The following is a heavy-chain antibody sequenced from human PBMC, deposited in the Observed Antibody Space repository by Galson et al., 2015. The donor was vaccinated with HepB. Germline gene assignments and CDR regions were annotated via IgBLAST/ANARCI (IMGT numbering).Heavy chain of an antibody. Sequence: SLRLSCAASGFTFDDYAMHWVRQAPGKGLEWVSGIVRNRGSIVYADSVKGLLTSSRDNAKNSLYVQMNSLIAEDTALYDCAKDIVLQLVRSRSYYYGMDVWGQGTTVSDS. D-gene: IGHD6-13*01. CDR3: AKDIVLQLVRSRSYYYGMDV. CDR1: GFTFDDYA. CDR2: IVRNRGSI. J-gene: IGHJ6*02. V-gene: IGHV3-9*01.